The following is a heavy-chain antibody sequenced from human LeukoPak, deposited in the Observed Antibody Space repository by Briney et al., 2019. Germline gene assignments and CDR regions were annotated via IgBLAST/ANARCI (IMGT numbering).Heavy chain of an antibody. V-gene: IGHV4-30-4*08. CDR3: VTTRAYGDYVVADY. D-gene: IGHD4-17*01. CDR1: GGSISSGDYY. J-gene: IGHJ4*02. Sequence: PSQTLSLTCTVSGGSISSGDYYWSWIRQPPGKGLGWIGYIYYSGSTYYNPSLKSRVTISVDTSKNQFSLKLSSVTAADTAVYCCVTTRAYGDYVVADYWGQGTLVTVSS. CDR2: IYYSGST.